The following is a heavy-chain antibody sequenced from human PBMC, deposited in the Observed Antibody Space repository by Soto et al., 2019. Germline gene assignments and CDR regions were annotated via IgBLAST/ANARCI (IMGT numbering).Heavy chain of an antibody. D-gene: IGHD3-22*01. CDR1: GGSISSGGYS. CDR2: IYHSGST. V-gene: IGHV4-30-2*01. Sequence: SETLSLTCAVSGGSISSGGYSWSWIRQPPGKGLEWIGYIYHSGSTYYNPSLKSRVTISVDRSKNQFSLKLSSVTAADTAVYYCARAPSSDYYDSSGPLDYWGQGTLVTXSS. CDR3: ARAPSSDYYDSSGPLDY. J-gene: IGHJ4*02.